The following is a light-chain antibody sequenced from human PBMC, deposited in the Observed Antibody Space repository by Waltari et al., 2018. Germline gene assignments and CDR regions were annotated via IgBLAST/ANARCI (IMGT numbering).Light chain of an antibody. Sequence: QSALTQPRSVSGSPGQSVTISCTGISSDVDDYNFVSWYQQHPGKAPKLMIRDVTKRHPGVPDRFSGSKSGNTASLTISGLQAEEEADYYCCSYVGSHTNWVFGGGTKLTVL. CDR3: CSYVGSHTNWV. CDR2: DVT. V-gene: IGLV2-11*01. CDR1: SSDVDDYNF. J-gene: IGLJ3*02.